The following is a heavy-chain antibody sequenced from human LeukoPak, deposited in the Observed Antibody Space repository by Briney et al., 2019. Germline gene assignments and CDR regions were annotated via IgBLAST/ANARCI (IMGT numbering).Heavy chain of an antibody. CDR2: ISWNSGSI. CDR1: GFTFDDYA. D-gene: IGHD1-26*01. V-gene: IGHV3-9*03. CDR3: AKDNGGSYYGNFDY. J-gene: IGHJ4*02. Sequence: PGRSLRLSCAASGFTFDDYAMHWVRQAPGKGLECVSGISWNSGSIGYADSVKGRFTISRDNAKNSLYLQMNSLRAEDMALYYCAKDNGGSYYGNFDYWGQGTLVTVSS.